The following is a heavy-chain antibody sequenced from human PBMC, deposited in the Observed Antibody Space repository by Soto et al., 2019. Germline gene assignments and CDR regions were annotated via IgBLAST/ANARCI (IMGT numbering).Heavy chain of an antibody. D-gene: IGHD2-15*01. CDR2: IWYDGSNK. CDR3: AREGDIVVVVAATTSPLDD. CDR1: GFTFSSYG. Sequence: XGCLRLSCAASGFTFSSYGMHWVRQAPGKGLEWVAVIWYDGSNKYYADSVKGRFTISRDNSKNTLYLQMNSLRAEDTAVYYCAREGDIVVVVAATTSPLDDWGQGTLVTVSS. V-gene: IGHV3-33*01. J-gene: IGHJ4*02.